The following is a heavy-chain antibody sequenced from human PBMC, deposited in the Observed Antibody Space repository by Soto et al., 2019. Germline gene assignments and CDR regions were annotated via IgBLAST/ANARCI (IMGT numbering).Heavy chain of an antibody. CDR2: ISYDGSNK. CDR3: ARDAGSAISLWRYYYGMDV. D-gene: IGHD5-18*01. CDR1: GFTFSSYA. Sequence: PGGSLRLSCAASGFTFSSYAMHWVRQAPGKGLEWVAVISYDGSNKYYADSVKGRFTISRDNSKNTLYLQMNSLRAEDTAVYYCARDAGSAISLWRYYYGMDVWGQGTTVTVSS. V-gene: IGHV3-30-3*01. J-gene: IGHJ6*02.